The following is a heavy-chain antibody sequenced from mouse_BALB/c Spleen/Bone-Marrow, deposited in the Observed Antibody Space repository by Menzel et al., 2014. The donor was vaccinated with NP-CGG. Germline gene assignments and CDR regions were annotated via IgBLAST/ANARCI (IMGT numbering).Heavy chain of an antibody. CDR1: GFTFNSNT. D-gene: IGHD2-14*01. CDR3: ARPRYPFYAMDS. Sequence: EVQRVESGGGLVQPGGPLKLSCAASGFTFNSNTMSWVRQTPEKRLEWVAYITNGGGATYYLDTVKGRFTISRDSAKNTLYLQMSSLKSEDTAMYYCARPRYPFYAMDSWGQGTSVTVSS. V-gene: IGHV5-12-2*01. J-gene: IGHJ4*01. CDR2: ITNGGGAT.